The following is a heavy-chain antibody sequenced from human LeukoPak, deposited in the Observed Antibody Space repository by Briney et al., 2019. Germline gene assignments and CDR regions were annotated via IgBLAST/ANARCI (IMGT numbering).Heavy chain of an antibody. V-gene: IGHV3-74*01. D-gene: IGHD3-10*01. CDR1: GFTFSNYW. CDR3: ARAELHYYMDV. Sequence: GGSLRLSCAATGFTFSNYWMHWVRQVPGKGLVWVSRINSDGSITTYADSVKGRFTISRDNAKNSLYLQMNSLRAEDTAVYYCARAELHYYMDVWGKGTTVTVSS. CDR2: INSDGSIT. J-gene: IGHJ6*03.